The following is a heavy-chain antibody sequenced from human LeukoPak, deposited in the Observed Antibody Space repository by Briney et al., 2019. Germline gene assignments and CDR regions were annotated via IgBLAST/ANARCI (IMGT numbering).Heavy chain of an antibody. CDR1: GFTFRIYA. CDR2: ISYDGNTK. Sequence: GGSLRLSCAASGFTFRIYAMHWVRQAPGKGLEWVSVISYDGNTKYYADSAEGRFTIFRDNPKDTLYLEMHSLRAEDTAMYYCARGYCGSDSCYGDYYYYGMDVWGKGTTVTVSS. D-gene: IGHD2-2*01. J-gene: IGHJ6*04. V-gene: IGHV3-30*04. CDR3: ARGYCGSDSCYGDYYYYGMDV.